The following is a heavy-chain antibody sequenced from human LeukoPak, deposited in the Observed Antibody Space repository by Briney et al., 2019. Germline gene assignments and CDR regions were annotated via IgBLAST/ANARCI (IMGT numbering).Heavy chain of an antibody. CDR2: SRGKIVGETT. V-gene: IGHV3-49*04. Sequence: GGSLRLSCTTSGFTFGDYSVSWVRQAPGKGLEWVGMSRGKIVGETTEYAASVKGRFTFSRDDSKSIAYLQMNSLKTEDTAVYYCARAVPHFDYWGQGTLVTVSS. CDR3: ARAVPHFDY. CDR1: GFTFGDYS. J-gene: IGHJ4*02.